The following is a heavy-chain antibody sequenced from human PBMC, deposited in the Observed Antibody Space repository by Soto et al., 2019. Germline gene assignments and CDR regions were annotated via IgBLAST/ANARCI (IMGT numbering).Heavy chain of an antibody. J-gene: IGHJ4*02. D-gene: IGHD3-16*01. CDR3: ARESIHLLLLGEYSFAY. CDR1: GYTYTSYG. Sequence: ASVKVSCKASGYTYTSYGISWVRQAPGQGLEWMGWISAYNGNTNYAQKLQGRVTMTTDTSTSTAYMELRSLRSDDTAVYYCARESIHLLLLGEYSFAYGGRGPLATVSS. CDR2: ISAYNGNT. V-gene: IGHV1-18*01.